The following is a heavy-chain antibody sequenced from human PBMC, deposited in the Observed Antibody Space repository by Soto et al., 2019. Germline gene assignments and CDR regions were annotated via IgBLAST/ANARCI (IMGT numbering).Heavy chain of an antibody. V-gene: IGHV3-74*01. J-gene: IGHJ4*02. CDR2: INDDGIST. D-gene: IGHD1-1*01. Sequence: GSLRLSCAASGFTFSMYWMHWVRQVPGKGPEWVSRINDDGISTNYADSVKGRFTISRDNAKNTLYLQMNALRVEDTAVYYCTRGPRSTSTGTGAFWGQGTLVTVSS. CDR3: TRGPRSTSTGTGAF. CDR1: GFTFSMYW.